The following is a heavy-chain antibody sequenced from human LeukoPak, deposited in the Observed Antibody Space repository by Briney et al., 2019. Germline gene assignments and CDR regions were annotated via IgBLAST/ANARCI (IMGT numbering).Heavy chain of an antibody. CDR3: AKGDWFDP. Sequence: ASVKVSCKTSGYSFTNYYIHWVRLAPGQGLEWMGWINCNSGDTLYAQKFQGRVTMTRDTSITTAYLDVSGLRYDDTAVYYCAKGDWFDPWGQGTLVTVSS. CDR1: GYSFTNYY. CDR2: INCNSGDT. J-gene: IGHJ5*02. V-gene: IGHV1-2*02.